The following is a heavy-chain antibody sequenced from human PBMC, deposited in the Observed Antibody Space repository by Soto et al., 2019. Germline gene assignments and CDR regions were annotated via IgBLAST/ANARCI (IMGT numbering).Heavy chain of an antibody. CDR1: GFTFSSYA. J-gene: IGHJ6*02. CDR2: ISYDGSNK. V-gene: IGHV3-30-3*01. D-gene: IGHD6-19*01. Sequence: SXRLSYAASGFTFSSYAMHWVRQAPGKGLEWVAVISYDGSNKCYADSVKGRFTISRDNSKNTLYLQMKSLRAEDTAVYYCARDWSMAVAAYYYYGMDVWGQGTTVTVSS. CDR3: ARDWSMAVAAYYYYGMDV.